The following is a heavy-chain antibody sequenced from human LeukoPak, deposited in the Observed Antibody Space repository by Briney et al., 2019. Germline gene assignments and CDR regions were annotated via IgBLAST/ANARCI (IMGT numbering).Heavy chain of an antibody. CDR3: ARGTDHYGSGSYGY. D-gene: IGHD3-10*01. J-gene: IGHJ4*02. V-gene: IGHV4-31*03. Sequence: PSETLSLTCTVSGDSISSGSYYWTWIRPHPGQGLEWIGYIYKSGSTYYNPSLKRRVTISIDTSKNQCSLQLTSVNAADTAVYYCARGTDHYGSGSYGYWGQGILVTVSS. CDR2: IYKSGST. CDR1: GDSISSGSYY.